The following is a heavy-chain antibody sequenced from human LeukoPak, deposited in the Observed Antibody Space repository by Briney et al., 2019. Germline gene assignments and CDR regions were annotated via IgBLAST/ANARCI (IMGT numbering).Heavy chain of an antibody. V-gene: IGHV5-51*01. CDR3: ARRPRYCSGGSCYLDY. CDR2: IYPGDSDT. J-gene: IGHJ4*02. Sequence: GESLKISCKGSGYSFTSYWIGWVRQMHGKGLEWMGIIYPGDSDTRYSPSFQGQVTISADKSITTAYLQWSSLKASDTAMYYYARRPRYCSGGSCYLDYWGQGTLVTVSS. CDR1: GYSFTSYW. D-gene: IGHD2-15*01.